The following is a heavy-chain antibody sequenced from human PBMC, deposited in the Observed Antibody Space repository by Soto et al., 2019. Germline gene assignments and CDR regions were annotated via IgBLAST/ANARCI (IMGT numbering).Heavy chain of an antibody. V-gene: IGHV3-30*18. Sequence: GASLRLSCAASGFTFSSYGMHWVRQAPGKWLEWVAVISYDGSNKYYADSVKGRFTISRDNSKNTLYLQMNSLRAEDTAVYYYAKPPPGSYRGYYYYYMDVLGKGATVTVSS. CDR3: AKPPPGSYRGYYYYYMDV. CDR1: GFTFSSYG. J-gene: IGHJ6*03. D-gene: IGHD3-16*02. CDR2: ISYDGSNK.